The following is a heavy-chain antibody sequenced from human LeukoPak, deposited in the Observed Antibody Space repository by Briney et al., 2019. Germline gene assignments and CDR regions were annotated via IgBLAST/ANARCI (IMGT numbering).Heavy chain of an antibody. J-gene: IGHJ4*02. CDR1: GGSVSNYY. CDR2: IYYTET. Sequence: SETLSLTCTVSGGSVSNYYWSWIRQSPGKGLEWIGYIYYTETSYNPSLKSRVTISADTSKNQFSLKLYSVTAADTAVYYCATRKLGNDYWGQGTLVTVSS. D-gene: IGHD7-27*01. CDR3: ATRKLGNDY. V-gene: IGHV4-59*02.